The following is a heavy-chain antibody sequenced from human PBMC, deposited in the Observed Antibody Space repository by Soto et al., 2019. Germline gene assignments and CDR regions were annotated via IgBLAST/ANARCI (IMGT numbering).Heavy chain of an antibody. CDR3: SMTTLTTGPDLGYYYGMDV. Sequence: QVQLQESGPGLVKPSQTLSLTCTVSGGSISSGDYYWSWIRQPPGKGLEWIGYIYYSGSTYYNPSLKSRVTISVGTSKNQFSLKLSSVTAADTAVYYCSMTTLTTGPDLGYYYGMDVWGQGTTVTVSS. V-gene: IGHV4-30-4*01. CDR1: GGSISSGDYY. J-gene: IGHJ6*02. D-gene: IGHD4-17*01. CDR2: IYYSGST.